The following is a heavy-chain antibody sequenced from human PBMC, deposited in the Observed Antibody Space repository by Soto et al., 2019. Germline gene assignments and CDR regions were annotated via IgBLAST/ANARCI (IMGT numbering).Heavy chain of an antibody. CDR1: GDSVTSHY. V-gene: IGHV4-59*02. CDR2: MHYTGFS. CDR3: ARVPVNWKDYYYYMDV. D-gene: IGHD1-1*01. Sequence: TSETLSLTCSFSGDSVTSHYLTWIRQSPEKGLEWIGYMHYTGFSHYNPSLKSRLTISVDTSKTQFSLQLSSVTAADTAVYYCARVPVNWKDYYYYMDVWGKGTTVTVSS. J-gene: IGHJ6*03.